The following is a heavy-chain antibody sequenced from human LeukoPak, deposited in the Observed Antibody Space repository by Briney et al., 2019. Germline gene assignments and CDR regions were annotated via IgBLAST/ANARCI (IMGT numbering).Heavy chain of an antibody. CDR3: STDILETNWGGY. CDR1: GFTFSNAW. J-gene: IGHJ4*02. Sequence: PGGSLRLSCAASGFTFSNAWMSWVRQAPGKGLEWASRIKSKTDGGTTHYAAPVKGRFTISRDDSKDTLYLQMNSLKTEDTAVCYCSTDILETNWGGYWGQGTLVTVSS. CDR2: IKSKTDGGTT. V-gene: IGHV3-15*01. D-gene: IGHD7-27*01.